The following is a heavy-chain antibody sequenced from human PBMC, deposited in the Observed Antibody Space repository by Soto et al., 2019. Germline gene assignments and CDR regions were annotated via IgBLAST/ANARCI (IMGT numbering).Heavy chain of an antibody. D-gene: IGHD3-22*01. CDR2: ISYDGSNK. J-gene: IGHJ3*02. CDR1: GFTFSSYA. CDR3: ARDSYYYDSSGYYYAAAFDI. Sequence: GGSLRLSCAASGFTFSSYAMHWVRQAPGKGLEWVAVISYDGSNKHYADSVKGRFTISRDNSKNTLYLQMNSLRAEDTAVYYCARDSYYYDSSGYYYAAAFDIWGQGTMVTVSS. V-gene: IGHV3-30-3*01.